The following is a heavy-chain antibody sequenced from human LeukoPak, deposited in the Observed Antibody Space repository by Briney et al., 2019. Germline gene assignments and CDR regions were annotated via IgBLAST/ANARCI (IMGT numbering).Heavy chain of an antibody. V-gene: IGHV4-34*01. CDR2: INHSGST. CDR1: GGSFSGYY. CDR3: ARPTYYYDSSGYWDY. Sequence: SETLSLTCAVYGGSFSGYYWSWIRQPPGKGLEWIGEINHSGSTNYNPSLKSRVTISVDTSKNQFSLKLSSVTAADTAVYYCARPTYYYDSSGYWDYWGQGTLVTVSS. J-gene: IGHJ4*02. D-gene: IGHD3-22*01.